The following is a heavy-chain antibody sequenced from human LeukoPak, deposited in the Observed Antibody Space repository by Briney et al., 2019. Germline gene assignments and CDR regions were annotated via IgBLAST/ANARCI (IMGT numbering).Heavy chain of an antibody. J-gene: IGHJ6*02. Sequence: NSSETLSLTCTVSDDSISSSDYYWSWIRQPPGKGLEWIGYIYYSGSTNYNPSLKSRVTISVDTSKNQFSLKLSSVTAADTAVYYCARHLRGYYDFWSGYPTNYYYYGMDVWGQGTTVTVSS. V-gene: IGHV4-61*05. CDR3: ARHLRGYYDFWSGYPTNYYYYGMDV. CDR1: DDSISSSDYY. D-gene: IGHD3-3*01. CDR2: IYYSGST.